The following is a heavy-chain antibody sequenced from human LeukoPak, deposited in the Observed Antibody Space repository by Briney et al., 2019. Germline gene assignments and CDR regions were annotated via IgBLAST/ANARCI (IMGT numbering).Heavy chain of an antibody. CDR2: ISSSSDTK. V-gene: IGHV3-48*01. CDR3: ARGPGHGHYFDY. Sequence: GGTLRLSCAASGFTFSSHGMSWVRQAPGKGLEWILYISSSSDTKYHSPSVSGRFTISRDNAKNSLYVQMNSLRAEDTAVYYCARGPGHGHYFDYWGQGTLLTVSS. D-gene: IGHD4-17*01. J-gene: IGHJ4*02. CDR1: GFTFSSHG.